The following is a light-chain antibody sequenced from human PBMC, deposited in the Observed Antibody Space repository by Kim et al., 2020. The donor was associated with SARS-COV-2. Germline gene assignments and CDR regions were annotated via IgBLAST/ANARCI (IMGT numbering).Light chain of an antibody. CDR3: QQYYYWPPLT. V-gene: IGKV3D-15*01. Sequence: SAGESANLSGRASQSVGSSVAWYQQRPGQPPRFLIYAASARPPGIPARFSGSGSGTEFTLTISGLQSEDFAVYYCQQYYYWPPLTFGGGDKV. CDR1: QSVGSS. J-gene: IGKJ4*01. CDR2: AAS.